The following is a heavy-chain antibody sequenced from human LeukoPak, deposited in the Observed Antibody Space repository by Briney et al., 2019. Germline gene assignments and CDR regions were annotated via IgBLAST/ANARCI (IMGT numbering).Heavy chain of an antibody. V-gene: IGHV4-59*01. J-gene: IGHJ4*02. D-gene: IGHD5-24*01. CDR2: IYYGGST. Sequence: SETLSLTCTVSGGSISSYYWSWIRQPPGKGLEWIGYIYYGGSTNYNPSLKSRVTISVDTSKNQFSLKLSSVTAADTAVYYCARGPDGYNIYFDYWGQGTLVTVSS. CDR1: GGSISSYY. CDR3: ARGPDGYNIYFDY.